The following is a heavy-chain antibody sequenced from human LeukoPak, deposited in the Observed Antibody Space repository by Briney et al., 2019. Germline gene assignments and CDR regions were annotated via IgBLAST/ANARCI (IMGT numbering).Heavy chain of an antibody. CDR2: IKRTSDGGTT. V-gene: IGHV3-15*01. J-gene: IGHJ4*02. Sequence: GGSLRLSCAASGFTFSNAWMSWVRQAPGEGLEWVGRIKRTSDGGTTDYAAPVKGRFTISRDDSKNMVYLQMNNLTTEDTAVYYCATDLLDDWGQGTLVTVSS. CDR1: GFTFSNAW. CDR3: ATDLLDD.